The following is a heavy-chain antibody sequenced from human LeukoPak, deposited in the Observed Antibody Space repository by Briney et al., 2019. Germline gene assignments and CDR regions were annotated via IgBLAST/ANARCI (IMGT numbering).Heavy chain of an antibody. D-gene: IGHD3-3*01. CDR1: GFIFINYG. V-gene: IGHV3-23*01. Sequence: SGGSLRLSCAASGFIFINYGMSWVRQAPGKGLEWVSAISGSTGSTYYADSVKGRFTISRDNPKNTLYLQMNSLRGEDTAVYYCARGYDFWSGNSFDYWGQGALVTVSS. CDR2: ISGSTGST. CDR3: ARGYDFWSGNSFDY. J-gene: IGHJ4*02.